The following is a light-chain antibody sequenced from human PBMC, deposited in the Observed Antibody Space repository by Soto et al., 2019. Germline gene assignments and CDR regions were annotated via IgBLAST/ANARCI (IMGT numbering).Light chain of an antibody. CDR3: SSYTSSSPYV. CDR1: NSDVGHYNY. J-gene: IGLJ1*01. CDR2: EVS. Sequence: QSVLTQPRSVSGSPGQSVTISCTGTNSDVGHYNYVSWYQQHPGKAPKLMIYEVSNRPSGVSNRFSGSKSGNTASLTISGLQAEDEADYYCSSYTSSSPYVFGTGTKVTVL. V-gene: IGLV2-14*01.